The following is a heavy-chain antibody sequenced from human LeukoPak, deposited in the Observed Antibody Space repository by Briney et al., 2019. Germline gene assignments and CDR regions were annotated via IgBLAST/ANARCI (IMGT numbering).Heavy chain of an antibody. V-gene: IGHV3-23*01. CDR2: ISVSGST. CDR1: GFTCSSYA. CDR3: AKGSGSSTWQSHFDY. J-gene: IGHJ4*02. Sequence: GVSLRLSCAASGFTCSSYAMSWVRQAPGKGLEWGSRISVSGSTYYADSVKGRFTISRDSSKNTLYLQMNSLRAEDTAVYYCAKGSGSSTWQSHFDYWGEGSLVTVSS. D-gene: IGHD6-13*01.